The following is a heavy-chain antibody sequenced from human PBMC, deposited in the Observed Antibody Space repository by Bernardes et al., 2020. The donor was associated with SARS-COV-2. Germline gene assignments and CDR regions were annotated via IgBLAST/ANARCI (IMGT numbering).Heavy chain of an antibody. V-gene: IGHV3-33*01. J-gene: IGHJ6*02. D-gene: IGHD4-17*01. CDR2: IWYDGSNK. Sequence: GGSLRLSCAASGFTFSSYGMHWVRQAPGKGLEWVAVIWYDGSNKYYADSVKGRFTISRDNSKNTLYLQMNSLRAEDTAVYYCARVATTVDGMDVWGQGTTVTVSS. CDR1: GFTFSSYG. CDR3: ARVATTVDGMDV.